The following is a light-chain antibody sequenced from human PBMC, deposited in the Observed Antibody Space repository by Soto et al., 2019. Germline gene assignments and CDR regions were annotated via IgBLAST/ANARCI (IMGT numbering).Light chain of an antibody. Sequence: QSALTQPASVSGSPGQSITISCTGTSSDVGGYKYVTWYQQHPGKAPKLMIYDVSNRPSGVSNRFSGSKSANTASLTISGLQAEDEANYYCGSYSTSSTVVFGGGTKVTVL. V-gene: IGLV2-14*03. J-gene: IGLJ3*02. CDR3: GSYSTSSTVV. CDR2: DVS. CDR1: SSDVGGYKY.